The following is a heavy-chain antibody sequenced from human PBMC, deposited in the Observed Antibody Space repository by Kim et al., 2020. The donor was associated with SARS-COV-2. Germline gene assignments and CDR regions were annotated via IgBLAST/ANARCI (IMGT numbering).Heavy chain of an antibody. CDR3: ARPSVTTAAAVYYYYGMDV. D-gene: IGHD6-13*01. Sequence: SETLSLTCTVSGGSISSSSYYWGWIRQPPGKGLEWIGSIYYSGSTYYNPSLKSRVTISVDTSKNQFSLKLSSVTAADTAVYYCARPSVTTAAAVYYYYGMDVWGQGTTVTVSS. J-gene: IGHJ6*02. V-gene: IGHV4-39*01. CDR2: IYYSGST. CDR1: GGSISSSSYY.